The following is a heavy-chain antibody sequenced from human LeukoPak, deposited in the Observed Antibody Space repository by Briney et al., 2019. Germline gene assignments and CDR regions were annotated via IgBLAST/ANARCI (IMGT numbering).Heavy chain of an antibody. CDR3: AKLATSDTGETY. D-gene: IGHD3-16*01. CDR1: GYTYTINH. J-gene: IGHJ4*02. V-gene: IGHV1-46*01. CDR2: INPSGDST. Sequence: GASVMVSCKASGYTYTINHIHKVRQATGQGLDWMGVINPSGDSTTYAQNFQGRVTMTRDTSTSTVYMELRSLRSEDTAIYYCAKLATSDTGETYWGQGTLVTVSS.